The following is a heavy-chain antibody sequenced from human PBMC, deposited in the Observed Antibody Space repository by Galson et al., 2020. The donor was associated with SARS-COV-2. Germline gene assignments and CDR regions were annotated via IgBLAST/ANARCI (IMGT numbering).Heavy chain of an antibody. CDR1: GFTFGNYA. CDR2: IRSKDYGGTT. Sequence: GGSLSLSCTASGFTFGNYAMHWFRQPPGTGLEWVGFIRSKDYGGTTEYAASVKGRFTISRDDSKNIAYLQMYSLKTEDPAVYYCTRYQWEHPPYYYYCGMDVWGQGTTVTVSS. D-gene: IGHD1-26*01. J-gene: IGHJ6*02. CDR3: TRYQWEHPPYYYYCGMDV. V-gene: IGHV3-49*03.